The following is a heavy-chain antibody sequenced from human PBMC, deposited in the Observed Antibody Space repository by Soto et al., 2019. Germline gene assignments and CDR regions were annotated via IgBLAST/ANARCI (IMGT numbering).Heavy chain of an antibody. V-gene: IGHV3-15*01. CDR2: IKSKTDGGTT. D-gene: IGHD3-3*01. Sequence: GVSLRLSCAASGFTFSNAWMSWVRQAPGKGLEWVGRIKSKTDGGTTDYAAPVKGRFTISRDDSKNTLYLQMNSLKTEDTAVYYCTTPFWSGYYTGDYWGQGTLVTVSS. CDR1: GFTFSNAW. J-gene: IGHJ4*02. CDR3: TTPFWSGYYTGDY.